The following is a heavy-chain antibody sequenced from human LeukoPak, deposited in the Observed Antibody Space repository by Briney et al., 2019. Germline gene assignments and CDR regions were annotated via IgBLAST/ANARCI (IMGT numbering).Heavy chain of an antibody. CDR3: ARGYYDFWSGYDY. Sequence: SETLSLSCAVYGGSFSGYYWSWIRQPPGKGLEWIGEINHSGSTNYNPSLKSRVTISVDTSKNQFSLKLSSVTAADTAVYYCARGYYDFWSGYDYWGQGTLVTVSS. V-gene: IGHV4-34*01. CDR1: GGSFSGYY. D-gene: IGHD3-3*01. CDR2: INHSGST. J-gene: IGHJ4*02.